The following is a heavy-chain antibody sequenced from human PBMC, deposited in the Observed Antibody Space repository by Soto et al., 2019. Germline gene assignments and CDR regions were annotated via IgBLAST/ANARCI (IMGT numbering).Heavy chain of an antibody. CDR1: GYTFPNFW. Sequence: GESLKISCKGSGYTFPNFWIAWVRQTPGKGLEWLGIIYPATSDTRYSPSFQGQVSMSADISVTTAYLQWSSLNASDTGVYYCARRARSGVITTFKYLQFWGQGTLVTVSS. V-gene: IGHV5-51*01. J-gene: IGHJ1*01. D-gene: IGHD3-10*01. CDR2: IYPATSDT. CDR3: ARRARSGVITTFKYLQF.